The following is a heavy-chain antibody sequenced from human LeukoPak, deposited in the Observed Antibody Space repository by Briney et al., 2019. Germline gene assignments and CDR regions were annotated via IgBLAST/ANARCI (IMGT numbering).Heavy chain of an antibody. J-gene: IGHJ4*02. CDR3: ASDYCSGGSCQFDF. V-gene: IGHV4-31*03. CDR2: IYYSGST. Sequence: PSETLSLTCTVSGGSISSGGYYWSWIRQHPGKGLEWIGYIYYSGSTYYNPSLKSRVTISVDTSKNQFSLKLSSVTAADTAVYYCASDYCSGGSCQFDFWGQGTLVHVSS. D-gene: IGHD2-15*01. CDR1: GGSISSGGYY.